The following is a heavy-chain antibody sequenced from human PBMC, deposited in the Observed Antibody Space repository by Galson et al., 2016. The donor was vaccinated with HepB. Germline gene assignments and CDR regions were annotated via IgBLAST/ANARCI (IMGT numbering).Heavy chain of an antibody. CDR1: GFTFSSYW. Sequence: SLRLSCAASGFTFSSYWMHWVRQAPGTGLVWVSRVNSDGRGTGYADSVKGRFTISRDNSKNTLSLQMNSLSAGDTAVYYCTRGCNPLSSFDFIIAYWGHGTLVTVSS. V-gene: IGHV3-74*01. CDR3: TRGCNPLSSFDFIIAY. D-gene: IGHD2/OR15-2a*01. CDR2: VNSDGRGT. J-gene: IGHJ4*01.